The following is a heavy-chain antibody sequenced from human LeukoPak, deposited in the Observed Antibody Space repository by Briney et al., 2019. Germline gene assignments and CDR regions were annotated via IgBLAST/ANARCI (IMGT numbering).Heavy chain of an antibody. CDR3: ASGAWAARLNS. J-gene: IGHJ4*02. V-gene: IGHV4-34*12. CDR1: GESLNYYY. D-gene: IGHD4-23*01. Sequence: PSETLSLTCAVYGESLNYYYWSWIRQSPGKGLEWIRDIFDGKTINYNPSLKSRVTISAATSSQQFSLNLKSVTAADTAVYFCASGAWAARLNSWAQGALVIVSS. CDR2: IFDGKTI.